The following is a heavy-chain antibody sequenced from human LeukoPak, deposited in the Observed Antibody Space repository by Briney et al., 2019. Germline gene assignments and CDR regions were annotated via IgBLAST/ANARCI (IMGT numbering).Heavy chain of an antibody. D-gene: IGHD2-21*02. V-gene: IGHV3-30*02. CDR2: IRYDGSDK. CDR1: GFNFTNYD. J-gene: IGHJ5*02. Sequence: GGSLRLSCAASGFNFTNYDMHWVRQAPGKGLEWVAFIRYDGSDKYYADSVKGRFTISRDNSKNTLCLQMNSLRTEDTAVYYCAKGDTSWGQGTLVTVSS. CDR3: AKGDTS.